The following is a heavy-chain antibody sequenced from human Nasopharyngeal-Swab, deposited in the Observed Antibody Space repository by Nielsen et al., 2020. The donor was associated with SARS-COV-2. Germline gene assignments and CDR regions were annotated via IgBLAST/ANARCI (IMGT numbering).Heavy chain of an antibody. CDR3: AREVVPAAIPYYYYGMDV. CDR2: IYYSGST. V-gene: IGHV4-31*03. CDR1: GGSISSGGYY. Sequence: SETLSLTCTVSGGSISSGGYYWIWLRQHPGKGLEWIGYIYYSGSTYYNPSLKSRVTISVDTSKNQCSLKLSSVTAADTAVYYCAREVVPAAIPYYYYGMDVWGQGTTVTVSS. D-gene: IGHD2-2*01. J-gene: IGHJ6*02.